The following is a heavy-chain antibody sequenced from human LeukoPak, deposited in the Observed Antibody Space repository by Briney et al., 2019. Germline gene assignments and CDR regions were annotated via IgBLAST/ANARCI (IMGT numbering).Heavy chain of an antibody. CDR1: GFTFSSYG. CDR3: ARAGYSYGLDY. D-gene: IGHD5-18*01. J-gene: IGHJ4*02. Sequence: PGGSLRLSCAASGFTFSSYGMHWVRQAPGKGLEWVAVIRYDGSNKYYADSVKGRFTISRDNSKNTLYLQMNSLRAEDTAVYYCARAGYSYGLDYWGQGTLVTVSS. V-gene: IGHV3-33*01. CDR2: IRYDGSNK.